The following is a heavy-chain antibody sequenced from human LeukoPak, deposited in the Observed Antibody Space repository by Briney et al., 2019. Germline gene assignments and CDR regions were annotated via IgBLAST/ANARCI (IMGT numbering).Heavy chain of an antibody. CDR3: ASSGSYTPDAFDI. Sequence: PGGSLRLSCAASGFTFSSYEMNWVRQAPGKGLEWVSSISSSSSYIYYADSVKGRFTISRDNAKNSLYLQMNSLRAEDTAVYYCASSGSYTPDAFDIWGQGTMVTVSS. J-gene: IGHJ3*02. CDR1: GFTFSSYE. V-gene: IGHV3-21*01. D-gene: IGHD1-26*01. CDR2: ISSSSSYI.